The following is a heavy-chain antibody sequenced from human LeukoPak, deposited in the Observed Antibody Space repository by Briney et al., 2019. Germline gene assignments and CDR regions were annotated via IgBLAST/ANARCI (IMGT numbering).Heavy chain of an antibody. D-gene: IGHD3-22*01. CDR1: GGSFSGYY. CDR3: ARAAYYYDSSGYRSPPDAFDI. Sequence: SETLSLTCAVYGGSFSGYYWSWIRQPPGKGLEWIGRIYTSGSTNYNPSLKSRVTMSVDTSKNQFSLKLSSVTAADTAVYYCARAAYYYDSSGYRSPPDAFDIWGQGTMVTVSS. CDR2: IYTSGST. J-gene: IGHJ3*02. V-gene: IGHV4-59*10.